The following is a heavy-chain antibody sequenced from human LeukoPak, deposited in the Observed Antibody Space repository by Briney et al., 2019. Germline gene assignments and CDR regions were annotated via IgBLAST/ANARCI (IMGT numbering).Heavy chain of an antibody. CDR1: GFTFNTYW. CDR3: ARDVGRSLDY. Sequence: PGGSLRLSCAASGFTFNTYWMAWVRPAPGNGLEWVANIKEDESAKHQADSVKGRFTISRDNARNSVYLQMSSLRGDDTAVYYCARDVGRSLDYWGQGTLVTVSS. D-gene: IGHD1-14*01. V-gene: IGHV3-7*01. J-gene: IGHJ4*02. CDR2: IKEDESAK.